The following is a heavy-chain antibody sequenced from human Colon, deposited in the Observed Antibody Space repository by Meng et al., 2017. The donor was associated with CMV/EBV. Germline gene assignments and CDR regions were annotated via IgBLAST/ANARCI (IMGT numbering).Heavy chain of an antibody. D-gene: IGHD3-3*01. CDR2: IFSNDEK. V-gene: IGHV2-26*01. CDR1: VFSFRTARMG. J-gene: IGHJ5*02. Sequence: SGPTLVKPTETLTLTCTFSVFSFRTARMGVSWIRQPPGKALEWLAHIFSNDEKAYTTSLKNRLTVSKDTSKSQVVLTMTNMGPVDTGTYYCARIRGVNYNSWSGYSPGWFDPWGQGTLVTVSS. CDR3: ARIRGVNYNSWSGYSPGWFDP.